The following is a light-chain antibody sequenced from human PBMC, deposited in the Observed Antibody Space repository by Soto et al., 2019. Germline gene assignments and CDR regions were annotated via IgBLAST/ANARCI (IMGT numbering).Light chain of an antibody. CDR3: SSYAGSNNPLYV. CDR2: DVS. Sequence: QSVLTQPASVSGSPGQSITISCTGTSSDVGGYIYVSWYQQHPGKAPKLMIYDVSNRPSGVSNRFSGSKSGNTASLTISGLQAEDEADYYCSSYAGSNNPLYVFGTGTKVTVL. CDR1: SSDVGGYIY. V-gene: IGLV2-14*01. J-gene: IGLJ1*01.